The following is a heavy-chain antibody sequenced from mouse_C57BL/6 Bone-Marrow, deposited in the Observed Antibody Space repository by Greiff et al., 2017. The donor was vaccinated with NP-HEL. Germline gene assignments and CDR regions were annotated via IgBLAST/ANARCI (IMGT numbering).Heavy chain of an antibody. V-gene: IGHV1-61*01. CDR3: ARRHYGSSYWYFDG. CDR2: IYTSDSET. J-gene: IGHJ1*03. D-gene: IGHD1-1*01. Sequence: QVQLKQPGAELVRPGSSVKLSCKASGYTFTSYWMDWVKQRPGQGLEWIGNIYTSDSETHYNQTFKDKATLTVDKSSSTAYMQLSSLTSEDSAVYYCARRHYGSSYWYFDGWGTGTTVTVSS. CDR1: GYTFTSYW.